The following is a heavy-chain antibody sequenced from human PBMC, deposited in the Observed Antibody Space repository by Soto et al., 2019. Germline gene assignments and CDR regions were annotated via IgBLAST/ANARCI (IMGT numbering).Heavy chain of an antibody. Sequence: GGSLRLSCAASGFTFSSYAMSWVRQAPGKGLEWVSAISGSGGSTYYADSVKGRFTISRDNSKNTLYLQMNSLRAEDTAVYYCAGGMSSSPSFDYWGQGTLVTVSS. CDR2: ISGSGGST. V-gene: IGHV3-23*01. CDR1: GFTFSSYA. CDR3: AGGMSSSPSFDY. J-gene: IGHJ4*02. D-gene: IGHD6-13*01.